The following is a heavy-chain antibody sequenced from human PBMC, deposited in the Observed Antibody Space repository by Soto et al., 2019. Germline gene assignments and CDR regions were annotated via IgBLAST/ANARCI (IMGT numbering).Heavy chain of an antibody. V-gene: IGHV3-23*01. D-gene: IGHD2-8*01. J-gene: IGHJ3*02. CDR1: GFTSTNYV. Sequence: VGSLRLSCAASGFTSTNYVMNWVRQAPGKGLEWVSSISGSGTTTFYADSVKGRFIISRDNSKNTLYLQMNSLRAEDTALYYCAKDRVGGVPDAFDIWGQGTMVTVSS. CDR3: AKDRVGGVPDAFDI. CDR2: ISGSGTTT.